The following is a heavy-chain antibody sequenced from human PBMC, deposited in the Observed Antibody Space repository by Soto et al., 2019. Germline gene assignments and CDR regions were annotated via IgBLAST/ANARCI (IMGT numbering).Heavy chain of an antibody. V-gene: IGHV1-2*02. CDR2: INPNSGGT. CDR1: GYTFTGYY. Sequence: GASVKVSCKASGYTFTGYYMHWVRQAPGQGLEWMGWINPNSGGTNYAQKFQGRVTMTRDTSISTAYMELSRLRSDDTAVYYCARDGRSTGSPYYYYGMDVWGQGTTVTVSS. J-gene: IGHJ6*02. CDR3: ARDGRSTGSPYYYYGMDV. D-gene: IGHD2-2*01.